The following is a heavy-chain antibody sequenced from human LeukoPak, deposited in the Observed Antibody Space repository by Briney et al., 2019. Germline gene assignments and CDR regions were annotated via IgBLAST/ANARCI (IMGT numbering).Heavy chain of an antibody. CDR2: INPNSGGT. J-gene: IGHJ3*02. D-gene: IGHD6-19*01. CDR1: GYTFTSYY. V-gene: IGHV1-2*02. CDR3: TREEVRAVATNAFDI. Sequence: ASVKVSCKASGYTFTSYYMHWVRQAPGQGLEWMGWINPNSGGTNYAQKFQGRVTMTRDTSISTAYMELSRLRSDDTAVYYCTREEVRAVATNAFDIWGQGTVVTVSS.